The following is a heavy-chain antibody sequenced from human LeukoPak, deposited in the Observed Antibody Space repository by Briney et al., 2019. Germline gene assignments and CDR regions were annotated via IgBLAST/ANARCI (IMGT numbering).Heavy chain of an antibody. CDR1: GGSISSSSYY. CDR3: ARAFGLHYFDY. V-gene: IGHV4-39*07. J-gene: IGHJ4*02. D-gene: IGHD3/OR15-3a*01. Sequence: KPSETLSLTCTVSGGSISSSSYYWGWIRQPPGKGLEWIGSISYSGSTHYNPSLKSRVTVSRNTSKNQFSLKLSSVTAADTAVYYCARAFGLHYFDYWGQGTLVTVSS. CDR2: ISYSGST.